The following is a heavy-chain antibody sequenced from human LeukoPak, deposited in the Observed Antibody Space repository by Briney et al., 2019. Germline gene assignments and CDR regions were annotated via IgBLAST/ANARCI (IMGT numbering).Heavy chain of an antibody. V-gene: IGHV1-18*01. Sequence: ASVKVSCKASGYTFTSYVISWVRQAPGQGLEWMVWINAYNGNTNYAQNLQGRVTMTTDTSSSTTYMELRSLRSDDTAVYYCARDRVSYSDSSGYYRWGQGTLVTVSS. CDR1: GYTFTSYV. CDR3: ARDRVSYSDSSGYYR. CDR2: INAYNGNT. D-gene: IGHD3-22*01. J-gene: IGHJ4*02.